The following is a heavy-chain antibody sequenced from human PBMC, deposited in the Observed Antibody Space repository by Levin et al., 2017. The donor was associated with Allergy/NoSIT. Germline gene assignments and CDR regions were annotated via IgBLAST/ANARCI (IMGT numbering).Heavy chain of an antibody. V-gene: IGHV1-69*04. CDR1: GGTFSSYT. CDR3: AREQQLVPSFDY. J-gene: IGHJ4*02. Sequence: SVKVSCKASGGTFSSYTISWVRQAPGQGLEWMGRIIPILGIANYAQKFQGRVTITADKSTSTAYMELSSLRSEDTAVYYCAREQQLVPSFDYWGQGTLVTVSS. D-gene: IGHD6-13*01. CDR2: IIPILGIA.